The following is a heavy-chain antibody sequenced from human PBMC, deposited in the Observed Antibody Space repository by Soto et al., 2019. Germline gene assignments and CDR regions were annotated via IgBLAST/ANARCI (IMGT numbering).Heavy chain of an antibody. CDR3: ATGPSGDKVDS. CDR2: VHNSGST. V-gene: IGHV4-59*08. Sequence: SETLSLTCTVSGGSISSHYWSWIRQPPGKRLEWIGYVHNSGSTNYNPSLKSRVTTSVDTSKNQFSLQLSSVTATDTAVYYCATGPSGDKVDSWGQGILVTVPS. D-gene: IGHD7-27*01. J-gene: IGHJ4*02. CDR1: GGSISSHY.